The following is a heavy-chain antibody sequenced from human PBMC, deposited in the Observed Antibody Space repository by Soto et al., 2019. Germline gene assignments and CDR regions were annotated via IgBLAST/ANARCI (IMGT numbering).Heavy chain of an antibody. CDR2: ISGSGGST. J-gene: IGHJ6*02. D-gene: IGHD2-2*01. V-gene: IGHV3-23*01. CDR1: GFTFSSYA. Sequence: PGGSLRLSCAASGFTFSSYAMSWVRQAPGKGLEWVSAISGSGGSTYYADSVKGRFTISRDNSKNTLYLQMNSLRAEDTAVYYCATDLGPKVVPADPNLYYYGMDVWGRGTTVTVSS. CDR3: ATDLGPKVVPADPNLYYYGMDV.